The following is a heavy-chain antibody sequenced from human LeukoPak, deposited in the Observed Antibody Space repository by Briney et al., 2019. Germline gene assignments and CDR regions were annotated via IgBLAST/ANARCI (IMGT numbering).Heavy chain of an antibody. CDR2: ISGSGGST. D-gene: IGHD6-13*01. V-gene: IGHV3-23*01. CDR1: GFTFSSYG. Sequence: GGSLRLSCAASGFTFSSYGMSWVRQAPGKGLEWVSVISGSGGSTYYADSVKGRFTISRDNSKNTLYLQMNSLRVEDTAVYYCAKRGIAAANWYFDLWGRGTLVTVSS. J-gene: IGHJ2*01. CDR3: AKRGIAAANWYFDL.